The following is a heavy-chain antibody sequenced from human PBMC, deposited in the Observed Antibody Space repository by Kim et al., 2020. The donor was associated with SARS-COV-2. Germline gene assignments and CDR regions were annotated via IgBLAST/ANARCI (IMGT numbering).Heavy chain of an antibody. CDR1: GFTFSSYA. Sequence: GGSLRLSCAASGFTFSSYAMHWVRQAPGKGLEWVAVISYDGSNKYYADSVKGRFTISRDNSKNTLYLQMNSLRDEDTAVYYCARVSRSSYYYYGMDVWGQGTTVTVSS. CDR2: ISYDGSNK. J-gene: IGHJ6*02. V-gene: IGHV3-30*04. CDR3: ARVSRSSYYYYGMDV.